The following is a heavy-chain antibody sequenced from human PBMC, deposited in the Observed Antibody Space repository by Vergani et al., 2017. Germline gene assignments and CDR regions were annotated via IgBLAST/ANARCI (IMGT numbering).Heavy chain of an antibody. J-gene: IGHJ5*02. Sequence: QVQLVESGGGVVQPGRSLRLSCAASGFTFSSYAMHWVRQAPGKGLEWVAVISYDGSNKYYADSVKGRFTISRDNSKNTLYLQMNSLRSEDTAVYYCARDGTTVTTFWFDPWGQGTLVTVSS. CDR1: GFTFSSYA. CDR2: ISYDGSNK. D-gene: IGHD4-17*01. CDR3: ARDGTTVTTFWFDP. V-gene: IGHV3-30-3*01.